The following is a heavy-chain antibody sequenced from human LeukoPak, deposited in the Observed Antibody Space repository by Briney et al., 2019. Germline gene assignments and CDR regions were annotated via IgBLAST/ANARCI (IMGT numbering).Heavy chain of an antibody. J-gene: IGHJ4*02. CDR1: GFTFSSYW. Sequence: PGGSLRLSCAASGFTFSSYWMTWVRQAPGKGLEWVANIKQDGSGKCYVDSVKGRFTISRDNAKNSLYLQMNSLRAEDTAVYYCARRGSSWYAAVYWGQGTLVTVSS. CDR3: ARRGSSWYAAVY. D-gene: IGHD6-13*01. CDR2: IKQDGSGK. V-gene: IGHV3-7*02.